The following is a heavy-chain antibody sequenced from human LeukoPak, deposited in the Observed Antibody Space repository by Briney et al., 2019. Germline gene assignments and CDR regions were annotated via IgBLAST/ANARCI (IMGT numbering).Heavy chain of an antibody. CDR1: GYTFTSYY. Sequence: GASVKVSCKASGYTFTSYYMHWVRQAPGQGLEWMGIINPSGGSTSYAQKFQGRDTMTRDTSTSTVYMELSSLRSEDTAVYYCARAHYYDSSGTPLGYWGQGTLVTVSS. J-gene: IGHJ4*02. CDR2: INPSGGST. CDR3: ARAHYYDSSGTPLGY. V-gene: IGHV1-46*01. D-gene: IGHD3-22*01.